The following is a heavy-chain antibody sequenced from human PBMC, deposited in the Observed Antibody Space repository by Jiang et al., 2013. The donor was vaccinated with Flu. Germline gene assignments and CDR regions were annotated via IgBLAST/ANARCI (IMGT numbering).Heavy chain of an antibody. CDR1: GFTFGHYA. D-gene: IGHD3-10*01. CDR3: ARFLAGPPYYKMDA. Sequence: VQLLESGGGLVQPGGSLRLSCSASGFTFGHYAMHWVRQAPGKGLESVSGIDYSGGATYYANSMRDRFTISRDNSKNTLYLQMGSLRAEDTAVYYCARFLAGPPYYKMDAWGQGTTVTVSS. CDR2: IDYSGGAT. J-gene: IGHJ6*02. V-gene: IGHV3-64*01.